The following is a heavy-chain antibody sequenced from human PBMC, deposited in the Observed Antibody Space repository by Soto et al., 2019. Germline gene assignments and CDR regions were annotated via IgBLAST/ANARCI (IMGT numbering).Heavy chain of an antibody. Sequence: SDTLSLTCTVSGRHINSGAHYSSWIRQHPGKGLEWIGYIYSSGSTYYNPPLKSRVTISVDTSKNQFWLKLSSVTAADTAVYYCVREFFVEALYYWGQGTLVTVSS. CDR2: IYSSGST. CDR3: VREFFVEALYY. D-gene: IGHD3-16*02. V-gene: IGHV4-31*03. J-gene: IGHJ4*02. CDR1: GRHINSGAHY.